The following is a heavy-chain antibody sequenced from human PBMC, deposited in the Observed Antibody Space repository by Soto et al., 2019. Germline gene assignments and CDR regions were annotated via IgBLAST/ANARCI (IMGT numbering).Heavy chain of an antibody. CDR3: VRGGSNYAS. Sequence: EVQLVESGGGLVQPGGSLRLSCTASGFTFSDSWMTWVRQAPGKGLEWVARIKPDESEKKYADSVTGRFSISRDNAKNSMYLQMDSLRGEYTAVYYCVRGGSNYASWGQGTLVTVSS. V-gene: IGHV3-7*01. CDR2: IKPDESEK. CDR1: GFTFSDSW. J-gene: IGHJ5*02. D-gene: IGHD4-4*01.